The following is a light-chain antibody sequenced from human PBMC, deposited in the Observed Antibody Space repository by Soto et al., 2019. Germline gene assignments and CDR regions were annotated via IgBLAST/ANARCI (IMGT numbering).Light chain of an antibody. V-gene: IGLV2-8*01. Sequence: QSALTPPPSASGSPGQSVTISCTGTSSDVGGYNYVSWYQQHPGKAPKLMIYEVSKRPSGVPDRFSGSKSGITASLTVSGLQAEDEADYYCSSYAGSNNPFVFGTGTKVTVL. CDR2: EVS. CDR3: SSYAGSNNPFV. J-gene: IGLJ1*01. CDR1: SSDVGGYNY.